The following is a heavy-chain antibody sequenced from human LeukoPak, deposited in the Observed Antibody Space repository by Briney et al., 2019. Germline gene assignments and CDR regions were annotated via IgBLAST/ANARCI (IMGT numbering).Heavy chain of an antibody. D-gene: IGHD2-15*01. J-gene: IGHJ5*02. CDR3: ARDSPYCSGGSCYSNWFDP. CDR2: IYYSGST. Sequence: SETLSLTFTVSGGSISSSSYYWGWIRQPPGKGLEWIGSIYYSGSTYYNPSLKSRVTISVDTSKNQFSLKLSSVTAADTAVYYCARDSPYCSGGSCYSNWFDPWGEGTLVTVSS. CDR1: GGSISSSSYY. V-gene: IGHV4-39*07.